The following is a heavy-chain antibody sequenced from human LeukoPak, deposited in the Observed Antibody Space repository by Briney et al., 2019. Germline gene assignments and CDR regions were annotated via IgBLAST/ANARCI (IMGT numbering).Heavy chain of an antibody. Sequence: GGSLRLSCAASGFSFNTSAMTWVRQAPGKGLEWVSTIPYDGFNTYYADSVKGRFIISRDNSKNTLFLQMNSLRAEDTAVYYCAKVGLYGMDVWGQGTTVTVSS. CDR1: GFSFNTSA. CDR2: IPYDGFNT. J-gene: IGHJ6*02. D-gene: IGHD3-16*01. V-gene: IGHV3-23*01. CDR3: AKVGLYGMDV.